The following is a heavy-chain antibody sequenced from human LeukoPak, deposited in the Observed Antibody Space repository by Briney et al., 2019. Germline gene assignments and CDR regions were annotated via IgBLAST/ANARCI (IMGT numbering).Heavy chain of an antibody. CDR3: AKSSYRGAIAAAGVDY. CDR2: IFPGDSDT. D-gene: IGHD6-13*01. J-gene: IGHJ4*02. Sequence: GESLKISCKASGYSFTTNWIGWVRQMPGQGLEWRGIIFPGDSDTRYSPSFQGQVTISADKSISTAYLQWRSLKASDTAIYYCAKSSYRGAIAAAGVDYWGQGTLVTVSS. CDR1: GYSFTTNW. V-gene: IGHV5-51*01.